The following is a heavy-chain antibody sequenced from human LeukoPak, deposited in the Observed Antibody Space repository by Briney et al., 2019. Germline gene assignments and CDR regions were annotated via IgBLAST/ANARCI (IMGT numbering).Heavy chain of an antibody. Sequence: GWSLRLSCAASGFTFSSYGMHWVRQAPGKGLEWVAVISYDGSNKYYADSVKGRFTISRDNSKNTLYLQMNSLRAEDTAVYYCAKRSLYYYYGMDVWGQGTTVTVSS. CDR3: AKRSLYYYYGMDV. CDR1: GFTFSSYG. CDR2: ISYDGSNK. V-gene: IGHV3-30*18. J-gene: IGHJ6*02. D-gene: IGHD2/OR15-2a*01.